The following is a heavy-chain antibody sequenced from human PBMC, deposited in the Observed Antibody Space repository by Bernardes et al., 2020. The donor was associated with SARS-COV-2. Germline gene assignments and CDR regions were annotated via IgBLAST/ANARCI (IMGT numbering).Heavy chain of an antibody. CDR3: ARSDGYEIFGVVIHAPRFDP. J-gene: IGHJ5*02. V-gene: IGHV1-18*01. CDR2: ISAYNGNT. CDR1: GYTFTSYG. Sequence: ASVKVSCKASGYTFTSYGISWVRQAPGQGLEWMGWISAYNGNTNYAQKLQGRVTMTTDTSTRTAYMELRSLRSDDTAVYYCARSDGYEIFGVVIHAPRFDPWGQGTLVTVSS. D-gene: IGHD3-3*01.